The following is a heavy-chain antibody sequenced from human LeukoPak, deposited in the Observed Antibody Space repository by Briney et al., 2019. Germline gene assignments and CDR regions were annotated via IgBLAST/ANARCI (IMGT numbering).Heavy chain of an antibody. J-gene: IGHJ4*02. CDR3: ARARDHLDY. V-gene: IGHV4-34*01. D-gene: IGHD1-14*01. CDR1: GGSFSGYY. Sequence: SETLSLTCAAYGGSFSGYYWSWIRQPPGKGLEWIGEINHSGSTNYNPSLKSRVTISVDTSKNQFSLKLSSVTAADTAVYYCARARDHLDYWGQGTLVTVSS. CDR2: INHSGST.